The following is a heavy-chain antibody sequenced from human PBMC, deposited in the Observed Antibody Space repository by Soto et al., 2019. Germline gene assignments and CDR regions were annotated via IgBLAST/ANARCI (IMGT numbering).Heavy chain of an antibody. V-gene: IGHV4-4*07. CDR1: GGSISSYY. J-gene: IGHJ4*02. D-gene: IGHD6-13*01. CDR2: IYTSGST. CDR3: ASMAAAGTELDY. Sequence: SETLSLTCTVSGGSISSYYWSWVRQPAGKGLEWIGRIYTSGSTNYDPSLKSRVTMSVDTSKNQFSLKLSSVTAADTAVYYCASMAAAGTELDYWGQGTLVTVSS.